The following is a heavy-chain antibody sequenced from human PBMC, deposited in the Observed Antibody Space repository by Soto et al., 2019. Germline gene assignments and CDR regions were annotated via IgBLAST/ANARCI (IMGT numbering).Heavy chain of an antibody. V-gene: IGHV4-4*02. D-gene: IGHD1-7*01. Sequence: PSETLSLTCAVSGGSFTRNNWWTWVRQPPGQGLEWIGEIYRTASTNYNPSLKSRVTISLDKSENQFSLKVTSLTAADTAVYYCASRDPGTSVDYWGQGTLVTVSS. CDR3: ASRDPGTSVDY. CDR1: GGSFTRNNW. J-gene: IGHJ4*02. CDR2: IYRTAST.